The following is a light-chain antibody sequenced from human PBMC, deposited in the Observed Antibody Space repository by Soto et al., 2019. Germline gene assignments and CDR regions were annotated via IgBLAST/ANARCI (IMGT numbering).Light chain of an antibody. CDR1: QSISSW. CDR2: KAS. V-gene: IGKV1-5*03. CDR3: QYYGT. Sequence: DIQMTQSPSTLSASVGDRVTVTCRASQSISSWLAWYQQKPGKAPKLLIHKASSLQSGVPSRFSGSGSGTEITLTISSLQPDDFATYYCQYYGTFGQGTRLEIK. J-gene: IGKJ2*01.